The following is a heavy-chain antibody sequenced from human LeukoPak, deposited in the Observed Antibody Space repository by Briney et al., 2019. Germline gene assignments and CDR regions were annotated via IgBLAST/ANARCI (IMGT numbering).Heavy chain of an antibody. CDR1: GYSISSGYY. V-gene: IGHV4-38-2*01. J-gene: IGHJ4*02. D-gene: IGHD6-19*01. Sequence: PSETLSLTCAVSGYSISSGYYWGWIRQPPGKGLEWIGSIYYSGSTYYNPSLKSRVTISVDTSKNQFSLKLSSVTAADTAVYYCASVKVSEVQWLDRFDYWGQGTLVTVSS. CDR3: ASVKVSEVQWLDRFDY. CDR2: IYYSGST.